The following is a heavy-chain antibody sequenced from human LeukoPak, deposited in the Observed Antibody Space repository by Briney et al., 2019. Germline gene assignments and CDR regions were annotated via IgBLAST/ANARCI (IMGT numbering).Heavy chain of an antibody. CDR2: IWYDGSNK. V-gene: IGHV3-33*06. J-gene: IGHJ4*02. D-gene: IGHD1-1*01. Sequence: GGSLRLSCAASGFTFSSYGMHWVRQAPGKGLEWVAVIWYDGSNKYYADSVKGRFTISRDTSKNTLYLQMNNLRAEDTAVYYCAKDRESGTLGYFDSWGQGTLVTVSS. CDR1: GFTFSSYG. CDR3: AKDRESGTLGYFDS.